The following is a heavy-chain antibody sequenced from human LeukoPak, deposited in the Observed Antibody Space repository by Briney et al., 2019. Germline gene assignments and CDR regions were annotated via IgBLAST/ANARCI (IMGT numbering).Heavy chain of an antibody. Sequence: SETLSLTCTVSGGSISNYYWSWIRQPPGKGLEWIGYIYYSGSTNYNPSLKSRVTISVDTSKNQFSLKLSSVTAADTAVYYCARAQRRNIVVVITRGAFDIWGQGTMVTVSS. CDR1: GGSISNYY. D-gene: IGHD3-22*01. J-gene: IGHJ3*02. CDR3: ARAQRRNIVVVITRGAFDI. CDR2: IYYSGST. V-gene: IGHV4-59*01.